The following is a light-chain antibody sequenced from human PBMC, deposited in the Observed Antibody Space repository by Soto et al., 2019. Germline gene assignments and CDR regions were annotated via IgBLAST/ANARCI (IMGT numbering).Light chain of an antibody. CDR3: QQTYIIPRT. J-gene: IGKJ1*01. Sequence: DIPMTQSPPSLSASVGDSVTITCRASQTINSQLNWYQQKPGRAPQLLIYGAFTLQSGDPSRFSGRGSGKDFTLTISSLQKEDFASYYCQQTYIIPRTFGQGTKVEIK. V-gene: IGKV1-39*01. CDR1: QTINSQ. CDR2: GAF.